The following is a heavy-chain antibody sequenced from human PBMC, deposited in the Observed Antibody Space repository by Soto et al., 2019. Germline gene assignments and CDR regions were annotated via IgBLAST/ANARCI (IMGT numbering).Heavy chain of an antibody. CDR1: GYSFTGNS. V-gene: IGHV1-2*02. J-gene: IGHJ4*02. CDR3: AMQRGGVVY. Sequence: QVHLVQSGAEVKKPGASVKVSCKASGYSFTGNSMPCVRQAPGQGLEWMGWINPNHGGTNSAQKFQGRVTMTRDTSISTAYMDLSRLRSDDTAVYYGAMQRGGVVYWGQGTPVTVSS. CDR2: INPNHGGT. D-gene: IGHD6-25*01.